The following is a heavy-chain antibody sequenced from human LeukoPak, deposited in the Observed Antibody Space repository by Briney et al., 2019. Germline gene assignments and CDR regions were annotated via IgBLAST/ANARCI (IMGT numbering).Heavy chain of an antibody. CDR2: ISAYNGNT. V-gene: IGHV1-18*01. J-gene: IGHJ4*02. Sequence: ASVKVSCKASGYTFTSYGISWVRQAPGQGLEWMGWISAYNGNTNYAQKLQGRVTMTTDTSTSTAYMELRSLRSDDTAVYYCARVPTSGRSGYYVAPPNYWGQGTLVTVSS. CDR3: ARVPTSGRSGYYVAPPNY. D-gene: IGHD3-3*01. CDR1: GYTFTSYG.